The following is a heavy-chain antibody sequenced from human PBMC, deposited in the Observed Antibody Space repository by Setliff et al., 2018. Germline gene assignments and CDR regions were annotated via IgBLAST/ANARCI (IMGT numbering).Heavy chain of an antibody. V-gene: IGHV4-30-4*08. CDR2: IYHSGSA. J-gene: IGHJ3*01. D-gene: IGHD1-26*01. CDR1: GDSISSGDYF. CDR3: AREVGTSTSSDAFDV. Sequence: PSETLSLTCTVSGDSISSGDYFWSWIRQPPGKGLEWIAYIYHSGSAYYNPSLKSRVTMSVDTSKNQSSLHLTSVTAADTAVYYCAREVGTSTSSDAFDVWGQGMMVTVSS.